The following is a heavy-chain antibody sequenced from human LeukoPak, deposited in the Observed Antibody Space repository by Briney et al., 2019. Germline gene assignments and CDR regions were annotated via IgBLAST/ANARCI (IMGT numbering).Heavy chain of an antibody. CDR1: GFTFSSYW. V-gene: IGHV3-7*01. D-gene: IGHD6-13*01. CDR3: ARDQGAAGDY. CDR2: INEDGSEK. Sequence: GGSLRLSFVGSGFTFSSYWMTWVRQAPGKGLEWVANINEDGSEKFYVDSVKGRFTISRDNAKKSVYLQMNSLIVEDTGLYYCARDQGAAGDYWGQGTLVTVSS. J-gene: IGHJ4*02.